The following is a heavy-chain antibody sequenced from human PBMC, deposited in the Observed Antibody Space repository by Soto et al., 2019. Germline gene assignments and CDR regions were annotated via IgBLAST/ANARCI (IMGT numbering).Heavy chain of an antibody. CDR3: ARIPGYYYYYMDV. CDR1: GYSFTSYW. Sequence: GESLKISCKGSGYSFTSYWIGWVRQMPGKGLEWMGIIYPGDSDTRYSPSFRGQVTISADKSISTAYLQWSSLKASDTAMYYCARIPGYYYYYMDVWGKGTTVTVSS. V-gene: IGHV5-51*01. CDR2: IYPGDSDT. J-gene: IGHJ6*03. D-gene: IGHD2-2*02.